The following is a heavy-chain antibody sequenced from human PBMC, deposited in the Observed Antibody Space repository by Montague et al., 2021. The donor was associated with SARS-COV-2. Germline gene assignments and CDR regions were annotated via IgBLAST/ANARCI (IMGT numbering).Heavy chain of an antibody. J-gene: IGHJ5*02. CDR1: GFTFGDYG. D-gene: IGHD3-22*01. Sequence: SLRLSCAASGFTFGDYGMSWVRQTPGKGLEWVSGINWNGGSTGYADSVKGRFTISRDNAKNSLYLQMNSLRAEDTALYYCARAWGITMIVAWGQGTLVTVSS. CDR3: ARAWGITMIVA. CDR2: INWNGGST. V-gene: IGHV3-20*04.